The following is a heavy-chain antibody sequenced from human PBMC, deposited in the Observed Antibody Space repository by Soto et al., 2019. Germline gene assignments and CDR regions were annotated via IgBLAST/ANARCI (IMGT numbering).Heavy chain of an antibody. CDR3: ARAAYYYDSSGYYLTDSFDY. CDR1: GGTFSSYA. Sequence: QVQLVQSGAEVKKPGSSVKVSCKASGGTFSSYANSWVRQAPGQGLEWMGGIIPIFGTANYAQKFQGRVTITADESTSTAYMELSSLRSEDTAVYYCARAAYYYDSSGYYLTDSFDYWGQGTLVTVSS. CDR2: IIPIFGTA. V-gene: IGHV1-69*12. D-gene: IGHD3-22*01. J-gene: IGHJ4*02.